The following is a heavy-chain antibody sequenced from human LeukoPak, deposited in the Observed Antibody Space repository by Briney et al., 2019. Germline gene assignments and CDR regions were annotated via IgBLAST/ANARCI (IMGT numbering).Heavy chain of an antibody. D-gene: IGHD6-13*01. CDR2: ISHIGST. CDR3: ARPSLRSSWPDAFDI. CDR1: GDSITGHY. J-gene: IGHJ3*02. V-gene: IGHV4-59*08. Sequence: SETLSLTCSVSGDSITGHYLTWIRQPPGNGLEWIGYISHIGSTNYNPSLKSRVTISVDTSKNQFSLKLSSVTAADTAVYYCARPSLRSSWPDAFDIWGQGTMVTVSS.